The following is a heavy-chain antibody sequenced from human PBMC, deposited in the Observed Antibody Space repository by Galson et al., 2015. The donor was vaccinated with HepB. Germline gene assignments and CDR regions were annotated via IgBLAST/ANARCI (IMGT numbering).Heavy chain of an antibody. Sequence: SVKVSCKASGYTFTSYAMHWVRQAPGQRLEWMGWINAGNGNTKYSQKFQGRVTITRDTSASTAYMELSSLRSEDTAVYYCARGPYYYDSSGSQGAADDAFDIWGQGTMVTVSS. V-gene: IGHV1-3*01. CDR1: GYTFTSYA. CDR3: ARGPYYYDSSGSQGAADDAFDI. J-gene: IGHJ3*02. D-gene: IGHD3-22*01. CDR2: INAGNGNT.